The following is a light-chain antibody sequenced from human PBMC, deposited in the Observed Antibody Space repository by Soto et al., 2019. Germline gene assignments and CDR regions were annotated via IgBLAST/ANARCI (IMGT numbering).Light chain of an antibody. CDR1: SSDVGGFNY. CDR3: TSWTSTSTYV. CDR2: DVF. Sequence: QSVLTQDASVSGSPGQSITISCTGTSSDVGGFNYVSWYQQHPGKAPKLMIYDVFTRPSGVSNRFSGSKPGNTASPTISALQAEDEADYYCTSWTSTSTYVFGSGTKVTVL. V-gene: IGLV2-14*03. J-gene: IGLJ1*01.